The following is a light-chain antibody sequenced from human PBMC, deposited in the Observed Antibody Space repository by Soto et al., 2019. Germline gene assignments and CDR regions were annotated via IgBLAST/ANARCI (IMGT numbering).Light chain of an antibody. CDR2: RGS. Sequence: EIVLTQSPGTLSLSPGERATLSCRASPSVSGSCLAWYHQKPGQAPRLLIYRGSNRATDIPDRFSGSGSGTDFTLTISRLEPEDFAVYYCQQYGRPFGQGTKVDIK. V-gene: IGKV3-20*01. CDR1: PSVSGSC. CDR3: QQYGRP. J-gene: IGKJ1*01.